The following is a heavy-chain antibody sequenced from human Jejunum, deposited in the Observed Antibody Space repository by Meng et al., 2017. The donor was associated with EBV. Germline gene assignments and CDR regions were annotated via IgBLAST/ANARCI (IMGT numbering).Heavy chain of an antibody. J-gene: IGHJ5*02. CDR3: ARDKPHNWFDP. CDR2: ILYTGTYQ. Sequence: QGQVVGCGGGGVQPGGPLRLSCAASGFRFSDYGMHWVRQAPGKGLEGVAFILYTGTYQSYPDSVRGRFTVSRDNAKNTLYLQMNSLRIEDTAVYFCARDKPHNWFDPWGQGTLVTVSS. CDR1: GFRFSDYG. V-gene: IGHV3-30*02.